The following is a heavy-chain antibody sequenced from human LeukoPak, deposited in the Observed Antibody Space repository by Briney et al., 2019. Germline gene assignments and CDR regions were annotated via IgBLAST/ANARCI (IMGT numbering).Heavy chain of an antibody. CDR2: IYTSGST. Sequence: TSETLSLTCTVSGGSISSYYWSWIRQPSGKGLEWIGYIYTSGSTNYNPSPKSRVTISVDTSKNQFSLKLSSVTAADTAVYYCARRFLDNGYYYYMDVWGKGTTVTVSS. CDR3: ARRFLDNGYYYYMDV. V-gene: IGHV4-4*09. D-gene: IGHD3-3*01. CDR1: GGSISSYY. J-gene: IGHJ6*03.